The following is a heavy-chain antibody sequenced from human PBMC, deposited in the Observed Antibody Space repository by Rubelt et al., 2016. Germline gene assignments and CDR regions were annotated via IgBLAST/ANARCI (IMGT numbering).Heavy chain of an antibody. CDR2: IRYDGSNE. J-gene: IGHJ4*02. CDR1: GFTFSSYG. CDR3: APPISGYSSGWYVY. Sequence: GGGVAQPGGSLRLSCAASGFTFSSYGMHWVRQAPGKGLEWVAFIRYDGSNEYYADSVKGRFTISRDNSKNTLYLQMNSLRVEDTAVYYCAPPISGYSSGWYVYWGQGTLVTVSS. V-gene: IGHV3-30*02. D-gene: IGHD6-19*01.